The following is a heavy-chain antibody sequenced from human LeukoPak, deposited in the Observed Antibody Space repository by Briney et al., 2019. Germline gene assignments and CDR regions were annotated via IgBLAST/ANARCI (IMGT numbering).Heavy chain of an antibody. V-gene: IGHV4-34*01. Sequence: PSETLSLTCAVYGASFSDYYWSWVRQPPGKGLEWIGEINHSGSTNYNPSLKSRVTISVDTSKNQFSLKLSSVTAADTAVYYCAGLHSSSGYPCDYWGQGTLVTVSS. CDR3: AGLHSSSGYPCDY. D-gene: IGHD6-13*01. J-gene: IGHJ4*02. CDR2: INHSGST. CDR1: GASFSDYY.